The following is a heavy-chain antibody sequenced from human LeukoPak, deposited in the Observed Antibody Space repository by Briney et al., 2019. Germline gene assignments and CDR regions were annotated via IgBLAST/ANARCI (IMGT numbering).Heavy chain of an antibody. Sequence: SETLSLTCAVYGGSFSGYYWSWIRQPPGKGLEWIGEINHSGSTYYNPSLKSRVTISVDTSKNQFSLKLSSVTAADTAVYYCAGTLNYYGSGSYYKGYWGQGTLVTVSS. CDR1: GGSFSGYY. J-gene: IGHJ4*02. CDR2: INHSGST. D-gene: IGHD3-10*01. CDR3: AGTLNYYGSGSYYKGY. V-gene: IGHV4-34*01.